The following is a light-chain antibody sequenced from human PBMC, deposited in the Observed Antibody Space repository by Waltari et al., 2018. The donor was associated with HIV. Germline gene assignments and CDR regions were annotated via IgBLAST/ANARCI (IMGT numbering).Light chain of an antibody. CDR2: AAS. V-gene: IGKV3D-15*01. Sequence: EIVMTHSPATLSVSPGKRVILSCRASQSIGGNLAWYQQKPGQAPRLLIYAASTRAAVIPARFSGSGSGTEFSLTISSLQSEDFAVYYCHQYNNWPRGNFGQGTRLEI. J-gene: IGKJ5*01. CDR1: QSIGGN. CDR3: HQYNNWPRGN.